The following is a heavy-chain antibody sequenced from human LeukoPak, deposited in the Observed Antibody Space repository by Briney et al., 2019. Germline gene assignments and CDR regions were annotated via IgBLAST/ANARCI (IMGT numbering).Heavy chain of an antibody. CDR3: WSSGTYRSGAYFDF. V-gene: IGHV3-48*01. Sequence: HPGGSLRLSCAASGFTFSSYGMNWVRQAPGKGLEWVSYISSNRSTTYYADSVKGRFTISRDNAKNSVYLQMNSLRAEDTAVYYVWSSGTYRSGAYFDFWGQGTLVTVSS. CDR2: ISSNRSTT. J-gene: IGHJ4*02. D-gene: IGHD1-26*01. CDR1: GFTFSSYG.